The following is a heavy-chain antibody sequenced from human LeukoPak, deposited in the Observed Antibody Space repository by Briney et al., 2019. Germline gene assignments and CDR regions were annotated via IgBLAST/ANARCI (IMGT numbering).Heavy chain of an antibody. D-gene: IGHD1-14*01. CDR2: LYSDGNT. J-gene: IGHJ4*02. V-gene: IGHV3-53*01. Sequence: GGSLRLSCAASGFTVITNDMTWVRQAPGKGLEWVSVLYSDGNTKYADSVQGRFTIPRDNSKNTLYLEMNSLSPDDAAVYYCARGVEPLAANTLAYWGQGTLVTVSS. CDR1: GFTVITND. CDR3: ARGVEPLAANTLAY.